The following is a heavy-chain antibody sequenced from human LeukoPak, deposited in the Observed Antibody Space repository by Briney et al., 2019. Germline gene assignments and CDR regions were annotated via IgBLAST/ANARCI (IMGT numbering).Heavy chain of an antibody. V-gene: IGHV3-30-3*01. CDR1: GFTFSSYT. CDR2: ISFDGSNK. D-gene: IGHD2-21*02. Sequence: GGSLRLSCAASGFTFSSYTIHWVRQPPGKGLEWVAVISFDGSNKYYADSVKGRFTISRDNSKNTLYLQMNSLRAEDTAVYYCARAGLLVGGFDYWGQGTLVTVSS. J-gene: IGHJ4*02. CDR3: ARAGLLVGGFDY.